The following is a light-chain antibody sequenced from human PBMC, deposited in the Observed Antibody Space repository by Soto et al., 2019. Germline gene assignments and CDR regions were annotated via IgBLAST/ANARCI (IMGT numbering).Light chain of an antibody. CDR3: QQYSSYSGA. CDR1: QSISTY. Sequence: DIQMTQSPSTLSASVGDRVTITCWASQSISTYLAWYQQKPGKAPKLLIYGASSLERGVPSRFSGSGSGTEFTLTINSLQPDDFAAYFCQQYSSYSGAFGQGTKVEIK. CDR2: GAS. J-gene: IGKJ1*01. V-gene: IGKV1-5*01.